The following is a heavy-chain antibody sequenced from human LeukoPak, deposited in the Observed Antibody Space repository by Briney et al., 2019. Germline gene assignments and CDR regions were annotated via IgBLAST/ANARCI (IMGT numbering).Heavy chain of an antibody. V-gene: IGHV3-48*04. D-gene: IGHD7-27*01. CDR2: ISSSSSTI. CDR1: GFTFSSYS. CDR3: ARDPPLGRYYYGMDV. Sequence: PGGSLRLSCAASGFTFSSYSMNWVRQAPGKGLEWVSYISSSSSTIYYADSVKGRFTISRDNAKNSLYLQMNSLRAEDTAVYYCARDPPLGRYYYGMDVWGQGTTVTVSS. J-gene: IGHJ6*02.